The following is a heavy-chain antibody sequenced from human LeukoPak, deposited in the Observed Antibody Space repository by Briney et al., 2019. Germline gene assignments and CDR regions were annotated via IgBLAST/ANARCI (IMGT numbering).Heavy chain of an antibody. D-gene: IGHD6-19*01. CDR1: GFTFSSYS. Sequence: GGSLRLSCAASGFTFSSYSMNWVRQAPGKGLEWVSSISSSSSYIYYADSVKGRFTVSRDNAKNSLYLQMNSLRAEDTAVYYCARSLRIAVAGTGPDYWGQGTLVTVSS. CDR2: ISSSSSYI. V-gene: IGHV3-21*01. J-gene: IGHJ4*02. CDR3: ARSLRIAVAGTGPDY.